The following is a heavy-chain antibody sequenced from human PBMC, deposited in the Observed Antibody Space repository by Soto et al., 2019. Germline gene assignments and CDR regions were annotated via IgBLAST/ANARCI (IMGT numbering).Heavy chain of an antibody. CDR2: IYYSGST. CDR1: GGSISSGRYY. D-gene: IGHD4-17*01. J-gene: IGHJ6*01. Sequence: SETLSLTCTGSGGSISSGRYYWSWIRQHPGKGLEWIGYIYYSGSTYYNPSLKSRVTISVDTSKNQFSLKLSSVTAADTAVYYCARDHRAYGDYEYYYYGLDVWGQGTTVTVSS. V-gene: IGHV4-31*03. CDR3: ARDHRAYGDYEYYYYGLDV.